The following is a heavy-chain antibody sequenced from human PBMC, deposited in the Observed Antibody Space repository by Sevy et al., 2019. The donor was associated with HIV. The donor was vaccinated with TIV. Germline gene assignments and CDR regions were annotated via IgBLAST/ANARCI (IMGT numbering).Heavy chain of an antibody. CDR3: ARSLTFGTTFDY. CDR1: GGSISSSSYY. V-gene: IGHV4-39*01. Sequence: SETLSLTCTVSGGSISSSSYYWGWIRQPPGKGLEGIGSIYYSGSTYYNPSLKSRVTISVDTSKNQFSLKLSSVTAADTAVYYCARSLTFGTTFDYWGQGTLVTVSS. D-gene: IGHD3-16*01. J-gene: IGHJ4*02. CDR2: IYYSGST.